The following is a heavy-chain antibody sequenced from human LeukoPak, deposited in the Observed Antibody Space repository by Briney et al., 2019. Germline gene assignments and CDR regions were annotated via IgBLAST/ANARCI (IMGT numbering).Heavy chain of an antibody. J-gene: IGHJ4*02. D-gene: IGHD4-23*01. CDR1: GGSFSGYY. CDR3: ARGDDYGGNPLFAY. V-gene: IGHV4-34*01. CDR2: INHSGST. Sequence: SETLSLTCAVYGGSFSGYYWSWIRQPPGKGLEWIGEINHSGSTNYNPSLKSRVTISVDTSKNQFSLKLTSVTAADTAVYYCARGDDYGGNPLFAYWGQGTLVTVSS.